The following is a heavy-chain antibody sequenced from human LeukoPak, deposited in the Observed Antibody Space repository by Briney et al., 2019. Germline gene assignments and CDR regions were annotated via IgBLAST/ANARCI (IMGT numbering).Heavy chain of an antibody. Sequence: GGSLKISCKGSGYSFTSYWIGWVRQMPGKGLEWMGIIYPGDSDTRYSPSFQGQVTISADKSISTAYLQWSSLKASDTAMYYCARLGDYVWGSYRPFDYWGQGTLVTVSS. CDR3: ARLGDYVWGSYRPFDY. J-gene: IGHJ4*02. V-gene: IGHV5-51*01. CDR1: GYSFTSYW. CDR2: IYPGDSDT. D-gene: IGHD3-16*02.